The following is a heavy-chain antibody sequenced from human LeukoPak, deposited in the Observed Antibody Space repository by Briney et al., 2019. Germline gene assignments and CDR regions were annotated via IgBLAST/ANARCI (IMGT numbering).Heavy chain of an antibody. D-gene: IGHD3-22*01. Sequence: GGSLRLSCAASGFTFSSYAMSWVRQAPGKGLEWVSAISGSGGSTYYADSVKGRFTISRDNSKNTLYLQMNSLRAEDTAVYYCAKVMRGDSSGYSDYWGQGTLVTVSS. CDR1: GFTFSSYA. CDR2: ISGSGGST. CDR3: AKVMRGDSSGYSDY. V-gene: IGHV3-23*01. J-gene: IGHJ4*02.